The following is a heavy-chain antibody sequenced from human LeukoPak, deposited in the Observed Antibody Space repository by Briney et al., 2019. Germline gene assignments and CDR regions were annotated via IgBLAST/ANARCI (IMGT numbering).Heavy chain of an antibody. V-gene: IGHV3-9*01. Sequence: GGSLRLSCAASGFSFGDFAVHWVRQVPGKGLEWASGISWNSGSLGYADSVRGRFTVSRDNANNFLYLQMNSLTPEDTALYYCVKGRCDGGCHTREFDSWGQGTLVTVSS. D-gene: IGHD2-21*02. J-gene: IGHJ4*02. CDR2: ISWNSGSL. CDR1: GFSFGDFA. CDR3: VKGRCDGGCHTREFDS.